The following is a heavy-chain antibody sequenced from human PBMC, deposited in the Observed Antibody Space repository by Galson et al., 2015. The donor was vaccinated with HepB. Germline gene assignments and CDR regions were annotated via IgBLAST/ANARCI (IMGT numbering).Heavy chain of an antibody. D-gene: IGHD3-3*01. CDR2: ISSSSSYI. CDR3: ANLLSEGDFWSGDQSDY. V-gene: IGHV3-21*01. CDR1: GFTFSSYS. J-gene: IGHJ4*02. Sequence: SLRLSCAASGFTFSSYSMNWVRQAPGKGLESVSSISSSSSYIYYADSVKGRFTISRDNAKNSLYLQMNSLRAEDTAVYYCANLLSEGDFWSGDQSDYWGQGTLVTVAS.